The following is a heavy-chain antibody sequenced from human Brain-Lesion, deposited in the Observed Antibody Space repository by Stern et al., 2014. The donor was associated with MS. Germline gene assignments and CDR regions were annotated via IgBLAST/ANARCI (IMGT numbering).Heavy chain of an antibody. CDR1: GGSISSGGYY. Sequence: VQLVQSGPGLVKPSQTLSLSCTVSGGSISSGGYYWSWIRQPAGKGLEWIGRIFNSGSTSYNPSLKSRVTLSKETSQNPFSLRLNSMTAADTAVYYCARGRVVPGFQYYATDVWGQGTTVIVSS. CDR3: ARGRVVPGFQYYATDV. V-gene: IGHV4-61*02. D-gene: IGHD2-2*01. J-gene: IGHJ6*02. CDR2: IFNSGST.